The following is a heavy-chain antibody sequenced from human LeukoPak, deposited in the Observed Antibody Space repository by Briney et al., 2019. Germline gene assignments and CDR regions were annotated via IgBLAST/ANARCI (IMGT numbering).Heavy chain of an antibody. CDR2: ISSSSSYI. V-gene: IGHV3-21*01. D-gene: IGHD6-13*01. CDR3: ARRIAAAFDY. Sequence: PGGSLRLSCAASGFTFSSYSMNWVRQAPGQGLEWVSSISSSSSYIYYADSVKGRFTISRDNAKNSLYLQMNSLRAEDTAVYYCARRIAAAFDYWGQGTLVTVSS. J-gene: IGHJ4*02. CDR1: GFTFSSYS.